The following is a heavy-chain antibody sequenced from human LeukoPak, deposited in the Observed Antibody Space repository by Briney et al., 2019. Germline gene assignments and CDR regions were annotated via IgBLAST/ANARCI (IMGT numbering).Heavy chain of an antibody. CDR2: INPSGGST. Sequence: ASVKVSCKASGYTFTSYYMHWARQAPGQGLEWMGTINPSGGSTTYAQKFQGRVAMTRDTSTSTVYMDLSSLRSEDTAVYYCATTNYYGSGSDYYYMDVWGKGTTVTISS. J-gene: IGHJ6*03. CDR3: ATTNYYGSGSDYYYMDV. V-gene: IGHV1-46*01. D-gene: IGHD3-10*01. CDR1: GYTFTSYY.